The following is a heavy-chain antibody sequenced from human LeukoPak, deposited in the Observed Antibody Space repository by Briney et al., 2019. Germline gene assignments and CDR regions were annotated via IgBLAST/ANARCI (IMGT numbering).Heavy chain of an antibody. CDR3: AKGSNSNYVDAFDI. V-gene: IGHV3-30*18. D-gene: IGHD4-11*01. CDR2: ISYDGSNK. J-gene: IGHJ3*02. Sequence: GGSLRLSCAASGFTLSNYGMHWVRQAPGKGLEWVAVISYDGSNKYFADSVKGRFTISRDNSKNTLYLQMNSLRAEDTAVYYCAKGSNSNYVDAFDIWGQGTMVTVSS. CDR1: GFTLSNYG.